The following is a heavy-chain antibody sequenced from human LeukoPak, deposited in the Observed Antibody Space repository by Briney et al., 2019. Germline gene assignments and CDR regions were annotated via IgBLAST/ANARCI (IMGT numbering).Heavy chain of an antibody. Sequence: GESLRLSCAASGFTFSSYSMNWVRQAPGKGLEWVSYISSSTTTIYYADSVKGRFTISRDNAKNSLYLQMNSLRDEDTAVYYCARDRTVTEGYFDYWGQGTLVTVSS. J-gene: IGHJ4*02. CDR1: GFTFSSYS. CDR3: ARDRTVTEGYFDY. V-gene: IGHV3-48*02. CDR2: ISSSTTTI. D-gene: IGHD1/OR15-1a*01.